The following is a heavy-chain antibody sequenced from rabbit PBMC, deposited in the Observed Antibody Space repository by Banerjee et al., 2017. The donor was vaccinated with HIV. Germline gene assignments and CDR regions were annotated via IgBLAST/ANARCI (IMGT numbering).Heavy chain of an antibody. V-gene: IGHV1S45*01. J-gene: IGHJ4*01. D-gene: IGHD6-1*01. CDR3: ARGTGYASDGYVM. CDR2: IDTGSDSA. CDR1: GFSFSSSYY. Sequence: QEQLVESGGGLVQPEGSLTLTCTASGFSFSSSYYMCWVRQAPGKGLEWVGCIDTGSDSAYYASWAKGRFTISKTSSTTVTLQMTSLTVADTATYFCARGTGYASDGYVMWGPGTLVTVS.